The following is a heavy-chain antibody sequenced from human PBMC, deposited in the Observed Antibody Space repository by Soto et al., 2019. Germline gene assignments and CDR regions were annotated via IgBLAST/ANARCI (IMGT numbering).Heavy chain of an antibody. V-gene: IGHV3-21*01. CDR1: GFTFSTYS. Sequence: EVQLVESGGGLVKPGGSLRLSCAASGFTFSTYSMNWVRQAPGKGLEWVSSISSSSTYLYYADSLKGRFTISRDNAKNSLYLQMNSLRAEDTAVYYCARDYLRLDYWGQGTLVTVSS. CDR2: ISSSSTYL. J-gene: IGHJ4*02. D-gene: IGHD6-25*01. CDR3: ARDYLRLDY.